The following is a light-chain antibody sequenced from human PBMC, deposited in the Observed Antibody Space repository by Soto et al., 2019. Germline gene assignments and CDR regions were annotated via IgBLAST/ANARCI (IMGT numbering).Light chain of an antibody. V-gene: IGKV1-39*01. J-gene: IGKJ1*01. CDR3: QQSYSTPWT. CDR2: AAS. Sequence: DIQMTQSPASLSASVGDRVTITCRASQSVSSYLTWYQQKPGQAPKLLIYAASSLQSGIPSRFSGSGSGTDFTLTISSLQPEDFATYYCQQSYSTPWTFGQGTKVDIK. CDR1: QSVSSY.